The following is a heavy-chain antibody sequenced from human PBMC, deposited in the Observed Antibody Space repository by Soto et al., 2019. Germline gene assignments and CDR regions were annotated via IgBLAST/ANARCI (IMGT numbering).Heavy chain of an antibody. D-gene: IGHD5-18*01. J-gene: IGHJ4*02. Sequence: QVQLVQSGAEVKKPGSSVKVSCKASGGTFSSYAISWARQAPGQGLEWMGGIIPIFGTANYAQKFQGRVTITADESTSTAYMELSSLRSEDTAVYYCASTVGRGYSYGPPADYWGQGTLVTVSS. CDR1: GGTFSSYA. V-gene: IGHV1-69*12. CDR3: ASTVGRGYSYGPPADY. CDR2: IIPIFGTA.